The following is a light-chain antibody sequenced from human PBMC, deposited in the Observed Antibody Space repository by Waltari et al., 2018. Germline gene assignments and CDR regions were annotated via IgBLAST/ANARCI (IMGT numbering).Light chain of an antibody. CDR3: QHRDNWLFT. CDR1: QSISTY. CDR2: DAS. Sequence: EIVLTQSPVILSSSPGERATLSCRASQSISTYLAWYQQRPGQAPRLLISDASFRASGVPARFRGSGSGTDFTFTISHLEPEDFAFYFCQHRDNWLFTFGPGTKVDIK. V-gene: IGKV3-11*01. J-gene: IGKJ3*01.